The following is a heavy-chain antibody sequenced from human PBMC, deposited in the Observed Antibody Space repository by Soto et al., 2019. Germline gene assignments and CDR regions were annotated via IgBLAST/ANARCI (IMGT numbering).Heavy chain of an antibody. J-gene: IGHJ6*02. V-gene: IGHV1-8*01. Sequence: ASVKVSCKASGYTFTSYDINWVRQATGQGLEWMGWMNPNSGNTGYAQKFQGRVTMTRNTPISTAYMELSSLRSEDTAVYYCARGLYSSGWSSYYYSYGKAVCGPAPTVTVSS. CDR2: MNPNSGNT. CDR1: GYTFTSYD. CDR3: ARGLYSSGWSSYYYSYGKAV. D-gene: IGHD6-19*01.